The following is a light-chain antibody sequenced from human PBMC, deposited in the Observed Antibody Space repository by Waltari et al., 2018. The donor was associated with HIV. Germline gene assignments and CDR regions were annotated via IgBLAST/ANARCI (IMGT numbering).Light chain of an antibody. Sequence: QSALTQPASVSGSPGQSITISCTGTSSDVGAYNYVSWYQQHPDKAPKLIVYEVNNRPSGISNRFPGSKSGNTASLTISGLQADDEADYYCTSYTSSSTWVFGGGTKVTVL. CDR1: SSDVGAYNY. CDR3: TSYTSSSTWV. CDR2: EVN. J-gene: IGLJ3*02. V-gene: IGLV2-14*01.